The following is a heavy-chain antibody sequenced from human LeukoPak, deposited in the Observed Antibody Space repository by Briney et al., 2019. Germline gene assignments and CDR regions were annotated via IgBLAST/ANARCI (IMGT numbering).Heavy chain of an antibody. V-gene: IGHV4-59*01. CDR3: AREFGSSGWRPFDY. CDR2: TYYSGST. Sequence: SETLSLTCTVSGVSINSSYWSWIRQPPGKGLEWIGCTYYSGSTNYKPSLKSRVTISVDTAKNQFSLKLSSVTAADTAVYYCAREFGSSGWRPFDYWGQGTLVTVSS. CDR1: GVSINSSY. D-gene: IGHD6-19*01. J-gene: IGHJ4*02.